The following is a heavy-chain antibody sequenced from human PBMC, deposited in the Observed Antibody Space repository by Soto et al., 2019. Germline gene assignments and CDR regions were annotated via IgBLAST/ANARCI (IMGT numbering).Heavy chain of an antibody. CDR3: AAGRGLTRYY. V-gene: IGHV4-59*04. Sequence: SETLSLTCTVSGGSISSYYWSWIRQPPGKGLEWIGYIYHSGSTYYNPSLKSRVTISVDRSKNQFSLKLSSVTAADTAVYYCAAGRGLTRYYWGQGTLVTVSS. J-gene: IGHJ4*02. D-gene: IGHD1-26*01. CDR2: IYHSGST. CDR1: GGSISSYY.